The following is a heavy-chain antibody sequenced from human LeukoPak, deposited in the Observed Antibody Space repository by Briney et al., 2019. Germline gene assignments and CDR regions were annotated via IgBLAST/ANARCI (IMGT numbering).Heavy chain of an antibody. V-gene: IGHV3-7*03. CDR3: AREAPDQWLVSYYFDY. D-gene: IGHD6-19*01. Sequence: GGSLRLSCAASGFTFSSYWMSWVRQAPGKGLEWVANIKQDGSEKYYVDSVKGRFTISRDNAKNSLYLQMNSLRAEDTAVYYCAREAPDQWLVSYYFDYWGQGTLVTVSS. CDR2: IKQDGSEK. CDR1: GFTFSSYW. J-gene: IGHJ4*02.